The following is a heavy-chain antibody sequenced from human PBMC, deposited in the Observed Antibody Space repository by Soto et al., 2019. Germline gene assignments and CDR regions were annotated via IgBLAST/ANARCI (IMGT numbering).Heavy chain of an antibody. CDR1: GGSISSSSYY. Sequence: SETLSLTCTVSGGSISSSSYYWGWIRQPPGKGLEWIGSIYYSGSTYYNPSLKSRVTISVDTSKNQFSLKLSSVTAADTAVYYCARRRYCSSTSCDFDYWGQGTLVTVSS. D-gene: IGHD2-2*01. CDR3: ARRRYCSSTSCDFDY. J-gene: IGHJ4*02. CDR2: IYYSGST. V-gene: IGHV4-39*01.